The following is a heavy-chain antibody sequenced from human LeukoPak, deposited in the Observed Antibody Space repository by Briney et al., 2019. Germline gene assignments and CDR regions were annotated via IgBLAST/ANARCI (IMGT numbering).Heavy chain of an antibody. CDR1: GFTFSNYA. CDR2: ISGSSDNT. Sequence: GGSLRLSCEASGFTFSNYAMSWVRQAPGKGLEWVSSISGSSDNTNYADSVKGRSTISKDNSKNILYLQMNSLTAEDTAVYWCAKDPINWGSIYFDCWGQGTLVSVSS. J-gene: IGHJ4*02. V-gene: IGHV3-23*01. CDR3: AKDPINWGSIYFDC. D-gene: IGHD7-27*01.